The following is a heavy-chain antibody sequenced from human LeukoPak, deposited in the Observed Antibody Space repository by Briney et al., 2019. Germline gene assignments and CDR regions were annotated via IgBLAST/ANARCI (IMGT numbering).Heavy chain of an antibody. CDR2: ISRGGDYT. Sequence: GGSLRLSCAASGFTFSSYSMNWIRQAPGKGLEWVSSISRGGDYTYSEDSVKGRFTISRDNAKDSLYLQLNSLRAEDTAVYYCARDLMAVAGTGFDYWGQGTLVTVSS. V-gene: IGHV3-21*01. CDR3: ARDLMAVAGTGFDY. J-gene: IGHJ4*02. D-gene: IGHD6-19*01. CDR1: GFTFSSYS.